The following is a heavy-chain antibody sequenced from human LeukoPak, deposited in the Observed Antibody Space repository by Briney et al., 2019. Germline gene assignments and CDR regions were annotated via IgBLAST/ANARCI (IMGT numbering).Heavy chain of an antibody. V-gene: IGHV3-23*01. D-gene: IGHD6-13*01. CDR2: VSSSGGST. CDR3: AKNPAEVGSGDYNWFDP. CDR1: GFTFSTYA. Sequence: GGSLRLSCAASGFTFSTYAMNWVRQAPGKGLEWVSAVSSSGGSTYYADSVKGRSTISRDYSKNTLYLQMNSLRAEDTAVYYCAKNPAEVGSGDYNWFDPWGQGTLVTVSS. J-gene: IGHJ5*02.